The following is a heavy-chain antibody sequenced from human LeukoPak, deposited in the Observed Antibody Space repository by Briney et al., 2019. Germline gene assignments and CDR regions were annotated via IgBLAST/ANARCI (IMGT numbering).Heavy chain of an antibody. D-gene: IGHD6-6*01. V-gene: IGHV4-59*01. CDR1: GGFISSYY. Sequence: SETLSLTCTVSGGFISSYYCSRIRQPPGKGLEWIGYIYYSGSTNYNPSLKSRVTISVDTSKNQFSLKLSSVTAADTAVYYCARGLSSSSGFGYWGQGTLVTVSS. CDR2: IYYSGST. J-gene: IGHJ4*02. CDR3: ARGLSSSSGFGY.